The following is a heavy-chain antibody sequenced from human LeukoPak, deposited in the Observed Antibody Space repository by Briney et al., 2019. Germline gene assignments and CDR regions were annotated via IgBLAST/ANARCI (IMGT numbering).Heavy chain of an antibody. Sequence: GGSLRVSCAASGFTFSSYAMSWVRQAPGRGLEWVSAISGSGGSTYYADSVKGRFTISRDNSKSTLYLQMNSLRAEDTAVYYCAKGGHYDILTGYYPLDYWGQGTLVTVSS. CDR3: AKGGHYDILTGYYPLDY. J-gene: IGHJ4*02. CDR1: GFTFSSYA. V-gene: IGHV3-23*01. CDR2: ISGSGGST. D-gene: IGHD3-9*01.